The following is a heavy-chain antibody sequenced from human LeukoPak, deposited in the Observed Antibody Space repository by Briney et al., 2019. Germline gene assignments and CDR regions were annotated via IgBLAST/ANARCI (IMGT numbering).Heavy chain of an antibody. Sequence: SETLSLTCAVSGGSISSNSYYWGWIRQPPGKGLEWIVSIYYSGSTYYNPSLKSRVTISVDTSKNQFSLKLSSVTAADTAVYYCARGGGPLQSFDYWGQGTLVTVSS. CDR2: IYYSGST. D-gene: IGHD4-11*01. V-gene: IGHV4-39*07. J-gene: IGHJ4*02. CDR1: GGSISSNSYY. CDR3: ARGGGPLQSFDY.